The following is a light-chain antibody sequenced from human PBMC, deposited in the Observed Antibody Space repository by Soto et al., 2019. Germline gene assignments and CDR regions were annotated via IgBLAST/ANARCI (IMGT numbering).Light chain of an antibody. CDR2: WAS. V-gene: IGKV4-1*01. CDR1: QSVLSSSNNKNY. CDR3: QQYFSSPLT. J-gene: IGKJ4*01. Sequence: DIVMTQSPDSLAVSLGERATINCKSSQSVLSSSNNKNYLAWYQQKPGQPPKLLIYWASTRESGVPDRFSGSGSGTYFTLTISSLQAEDVAVYYCQQYFSSPLTFGGGTKVEIK.